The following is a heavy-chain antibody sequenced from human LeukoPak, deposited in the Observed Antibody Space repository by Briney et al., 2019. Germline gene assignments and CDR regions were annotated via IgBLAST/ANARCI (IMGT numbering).Heavy chain of an antibody. CDR2: IKQDGSEK. CDR3: AKDDDILTGWPSYAFDI. J-gene: IGHJ3*02. V-gene: IGHV3-7*01. D-gene: IGHD3-9*01. Sequence: GGSLRLSCAASGFTFSSYWMSWVRQAPGKGLEWVANIKQDGSEKYYVDSVKGRFTISRDNAKNSLYLQMNSLRAEDTVVYYCAKDDDILTGWPSYAFDIWGQGTMVTVSS. CDR1: GFTFSSYW.